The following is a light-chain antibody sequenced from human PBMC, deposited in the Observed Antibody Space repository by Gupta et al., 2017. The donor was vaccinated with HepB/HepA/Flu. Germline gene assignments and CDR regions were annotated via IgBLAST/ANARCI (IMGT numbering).Light chain of an antibody. Sequence: DIVMTQSPDSLTVPLGERATINCKSSQSIFNNCLAWYQQKPGQPPKLLIYWASTRESGVPDRFSGSGSGTDFTLTISNLQAEDVAVYYCQQGDSVPRTFGQGTKVEIK. CDR3: QQGDSVPRT. V-gene: IGKV4-1*01. CDR1: QSIFNNC. J-gene: IGKJ1*01. CDR2: WAS.